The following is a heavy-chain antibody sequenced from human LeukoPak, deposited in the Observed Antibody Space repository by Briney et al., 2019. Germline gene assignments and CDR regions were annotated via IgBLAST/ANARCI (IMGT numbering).Heavy chain of an antibody. CDR1: DASIRNAGYT. Sequence: AQTLSLTCAVSDASIRNAGYTWNWIRQPPGKGLEWIGYFYQGGSTYYNPSLRSRVTFSVDTSKRQFSLKLTSVTAADTAVYYCARGRVNKELSHSYYFDYWGQGTLVTVSS. CDR3: ARGRVNKELSHSYYFDY. D-gene: IGHD3-16*02. V-gene: IGHV4-30-2*01. CDR2: FYQGGST. J-gene: IGHJ4*02.